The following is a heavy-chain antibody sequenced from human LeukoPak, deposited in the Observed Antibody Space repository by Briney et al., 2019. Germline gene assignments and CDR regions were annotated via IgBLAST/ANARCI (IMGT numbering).Heavy chain of an antibody. J-gene: IGHJ4*02. CDR2: IYYSGST. CDR3: ARQYGSGSYYFDY. V-gene: IGHV4-39*01. Sequence: PSETLSLTCTVSGGSISSSSYYWGWIRQPPGKGLEWIGSIYYSGSTYYNPSLKSRVTISVDTSKNRFSLELSSVTAADTAVYYCARQYGSGSYYFDYWGQGTLVTVSS. CDR1: GGSISSSSYY. D-gene: IGHD3-10*01.